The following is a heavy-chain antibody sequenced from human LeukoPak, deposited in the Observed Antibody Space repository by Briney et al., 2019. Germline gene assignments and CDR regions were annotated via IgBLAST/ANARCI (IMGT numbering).Heavy chain of an antibody. V-gene: IGHV4-59*08. CDR1: GGSISSYY. CDR2: IYYSGST. CDR3: ARHSFYYPPFDY. Sequence: SETLSLTCTVSGGSISSYYWSWIRQPPGKGLEWIGYIYYSGSTNYNPSLKSRVTISVDTSKNQFSLKLSSVTAADVAVYYCARHSFYYPPFDYWGQGTLVTVSS. J-gene: IGHJ4*02. D-gene: IGHD2-15*01.